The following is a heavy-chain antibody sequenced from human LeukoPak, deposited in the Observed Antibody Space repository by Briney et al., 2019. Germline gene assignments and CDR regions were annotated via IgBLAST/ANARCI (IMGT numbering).Heavy chain of an antibody. J-gene: IGHJ6*02. V-gene: IGHV3-21*01. CDR1: GFTFSSYS. CDR3: ARDMEYCSSTSCYYYGMDV. Sequence: PGGSLRPSCAASGFTFSSYSMNWVRQAPGKGLEWVSSISSSSSYIYYADSVKGRFTISRDNAKNSLYLQMNSLRAEDTAVYYCARDMEYCSSTSCYYYGMDVWGQGTTVTVSS. CDR2: ISSSSSYI. D-gene: IGHD2-2*01.